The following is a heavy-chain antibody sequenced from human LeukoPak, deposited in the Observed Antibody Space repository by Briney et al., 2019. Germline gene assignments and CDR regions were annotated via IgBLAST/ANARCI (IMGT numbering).Heavy chain of an antibody. V-gene: IGHV1-8*03. CDR3: ARRNFDWFDH. CDR2: MNPNSGKA. J-gene: IGHJ5*02. Sequence: ASVKVSCKASDYTFASYGISWVRQATGQGLEWMGWMNPNSGKAGYAHKFQGRVTITRNPSITTAYMELSSLRSEDTAVYYCARRNFDWFDHWGQGTLVTVSS. CDR1: DYTFASYG.